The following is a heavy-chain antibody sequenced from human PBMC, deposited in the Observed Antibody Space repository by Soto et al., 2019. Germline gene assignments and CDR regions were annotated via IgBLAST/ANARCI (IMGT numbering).Heavy chain of an antibody. D-gene: IGHD6-19*01. CDR2: VSHDGRNT. V-gene: IGHV3-30*18. CDR1: GFTFSDYA. Sequence: VQLVESGGGVVQPGRSLRLSCAASGFTFSDYAMHWVRQAPGKGLEWVAVVSHDGRNTHYAVSVKGRFTISRDSSKNTVSLEMTSLRSEDTAVDYCAKGGRQWLVTSDFNYWGQGAMVTVSS. J-gene: IGHJ4*02. CDR3: AKGGRQWLVTSDFNY.